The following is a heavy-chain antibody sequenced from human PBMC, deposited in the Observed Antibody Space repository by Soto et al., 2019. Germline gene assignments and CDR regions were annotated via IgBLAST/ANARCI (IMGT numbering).Heavy chain of an antibody. CDR1: GFTFNKYA. Sequence: GGSLRLSCVASGFTFNKYALNWVRQAPGKGLEWVSAISGSGGSTYYADSVKGRFTISRDNSKNTLYLQMNSLRAEDTAVYYCAKARPGIAVAGIAYFDYWGQGTLVTVSS. V-gene: IGHV3-23*01. D-gene: IGHD6-19*01. CDR2: ISGSGGST. J-gene: IGHJ4*02. CDR3: AKARPGIAVAGIAYFDY.